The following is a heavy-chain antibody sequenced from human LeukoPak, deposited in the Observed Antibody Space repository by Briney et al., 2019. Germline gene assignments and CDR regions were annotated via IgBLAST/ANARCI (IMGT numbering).Heavy chain of an antibody. V-gene: IGHV1-8*01. D-gene: IGHD1-14*01. CDR3: ARVSNLDSYYYYYGMDV. CDR2: MNPNSGNT. J-gene: IGHJ6*02. Sequence: ASVKVSCKASGYTFTSYDINWVRQATGQGLEWMGWMNPNSGNTGYAQKFQGRVTMTRNTSISTAYMELSSLRSEDTAVYYCARVSNLDSYYYYYGMDVWGQGTTVTVPS. CDR1: GYTFTSYD.